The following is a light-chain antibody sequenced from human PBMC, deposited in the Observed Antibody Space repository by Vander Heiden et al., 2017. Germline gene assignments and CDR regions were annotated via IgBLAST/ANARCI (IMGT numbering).Light chain of an antibody. CDR1: QSLLHSNGYNY. V-gene: IGKV2-28*01. J-gene: IGKJ2*01. CDR3: MQALQTLGYN. Sequence: DIVMTQSPLSLPVTPGEPASISCRSSQSLLHSNGYNYLDWYLQKPGQSPQLLIYLGSNRAAGVPDRFSGSGSGTDFTLKISRGEAEDVGVYYCMQALQTLGYNFGQGTKLEIK. CDR2: LGS.